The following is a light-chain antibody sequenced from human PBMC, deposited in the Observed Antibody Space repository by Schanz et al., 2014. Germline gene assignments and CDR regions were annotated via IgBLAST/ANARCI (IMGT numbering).Light chain of an antibody. V-gene: IGLV2-23*01. CDR2: EDS. J-gene: IGLJ2*01. Sequence: QSALTQPASVSGSPGQSITISCTGTSSDVGSYNLVSWYQQHPGKAPKLMIYEDSQRPSGVPDRFSGSKSGSTASLRISELQAEDESNYSCCSYAGSTSVVFGGGTKLTVL. CDR1: SSDVGSYNL. CDR3: CSYAGSTSVV.